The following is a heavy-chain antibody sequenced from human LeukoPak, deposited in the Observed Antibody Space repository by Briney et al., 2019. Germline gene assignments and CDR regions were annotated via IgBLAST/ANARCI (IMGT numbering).Heavy chain of an antibody. CDR3: ARRGNSGYNAFDI. D-gene: IGHD4-23*01. CDR1: GYTFTSYY. V-gene: IGHV1-46*01. J-gene: IGHJ3*02. CDR2: INPSDGST. Sequence: ASVKVSCKASGYTFTSYYMNWVRQAPGQGLEWMGIINPSDGSTSYAQKFQGRVTMTRDTSTSTVYMELSSLRSEDTAVYYCARRGNSGYNAFDIWGQGTMVTVSS.